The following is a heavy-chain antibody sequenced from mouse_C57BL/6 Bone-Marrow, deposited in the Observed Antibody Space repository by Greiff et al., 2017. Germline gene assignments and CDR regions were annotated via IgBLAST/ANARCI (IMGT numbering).Heavy chain of an antibody. D-gene: IGHD2-4*01. CDR3: AKDYDYERFAY. J-gene: IGHJ3*01. CDR1: GYTFTSYW. CDR2: IHPNSGST. V-gene: IGHV1-64*01. Sequence: QVQLQQSGAELVKPGASVKLSCKASGYTFTSYWMHWVKQRPGQGLEWIGMIHPNSGSTNYNEKFKSKATLTVDKSSSTAYMQLSSLTSEDSAVYYCAKDYDYERFAYWGQETLVTVSA.